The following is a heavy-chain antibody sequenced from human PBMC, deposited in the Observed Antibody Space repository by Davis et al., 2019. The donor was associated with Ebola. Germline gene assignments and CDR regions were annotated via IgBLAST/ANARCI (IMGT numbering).Heavy chain of an antibody. D-gene: IGHD5-18*01. CDR3: AKMTASYYYGMDV. CDR2: ISGSGGST. Sequence: GESLKISCAASGFTFSSYAMSWVRQAPGKGLEWVSAISGSGGSTYYADSVKGRFTISRDNSKNTLYLQMNSLRAEDTAVYYCAKMTASYYYGMDVWGQGTTVTVSS. CDR1: GFTFSSYA. V-gene: IGHV3-23*01. J-gene: IGHJ6*02.